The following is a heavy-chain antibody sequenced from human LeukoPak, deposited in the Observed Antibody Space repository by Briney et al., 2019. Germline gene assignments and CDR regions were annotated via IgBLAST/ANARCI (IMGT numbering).Heavy chain of an antibody. J-gene: IGHJ4*02. CDR2: INTSGST. D-gene: IGHD3-9*01. V-gene: IGHV4-4*07. Sequence: SETLSLTCTASGCTISSYNWSWIRQAPGKGLEWIAPINTSGSTNYNPTLKGGVTMSVDTSNNQYSLKLSSLTAADTAVYYCARDPFDDIWSGYYTGYWRQGTLVTVSS. CDR3: ARDPFDDIWSGYYTGY. CDR1: GCTISSYN.